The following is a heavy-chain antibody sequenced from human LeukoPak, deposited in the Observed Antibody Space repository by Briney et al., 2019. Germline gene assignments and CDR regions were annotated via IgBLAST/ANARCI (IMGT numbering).Heavy chain of an antibody. CDR1: GFTFSSYS. D-gene: IGHD3-9*01. V-gene: IGHV3-48*01. Sequence: GGSLRLSCAASGFTFSSYSMNWVRQAPGKGLEWVSYVSSSSSTIYYADSVGGRFTISRDNAKNSLYLQMNSLRAEDTAVYYCARDLTGYARYFDYWGQGTLVTVSS. CDR3: ARDLTGYARYFDY. J-gene: IGHJ4*02. CDR2: VSSSSSTI.